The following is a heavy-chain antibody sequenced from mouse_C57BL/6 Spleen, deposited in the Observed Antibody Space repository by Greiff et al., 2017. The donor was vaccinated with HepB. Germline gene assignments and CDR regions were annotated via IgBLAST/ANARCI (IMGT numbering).Heavy chain of an antibody. CDR1: GYTITDYY. D-gene: IGHD3-2*02. CDR3: AKGQLRLRDWFAY. CDR2: INPNNGGT. Sequence: VQLQQSGPELVKPGASVKISCKASGYTITDYYMNWVKQSHGKSLEWIGDINPNNGGTSYNQKFKGKATLTVDKSSSTAYMELRSLTSEDSAVYYCAKGQLRLRDWFAYWGQGTLVTVSA. V-gene: IGHV1-26*01. J-gene: IGHJ3*01.